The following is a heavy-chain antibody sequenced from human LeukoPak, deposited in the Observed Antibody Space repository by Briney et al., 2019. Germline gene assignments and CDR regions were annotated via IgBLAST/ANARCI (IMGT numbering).Heavy chain of an antibody. Sequence: GGSVKVSCKASGYTFTGYYMHWVRPAPGQGLEWMGWINPNSGGTNYAQKFQGRVTMTRDTSISTAYMELSRLRSDDTAVYYCAKSSRLLRSSTSGTFDPWGQGTLVTVSS. CDR3: AKSSRLLRSSTSGTFDP. D-gene: IGHD2-2*01. J-gene: IGHJ5*02. V-gene: IGHV1-2*02. CDR1: GYTFTGYY. CDR2: INPNSGGT.